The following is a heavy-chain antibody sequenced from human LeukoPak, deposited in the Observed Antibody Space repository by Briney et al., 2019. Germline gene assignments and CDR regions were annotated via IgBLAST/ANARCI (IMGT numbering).Heavy chain of an antibody. J-gene: IGHJ2*01. V-gene: IGHV3-23*01. D-gene: IGHD5-18*01. CDR2: ISGSGGHT. Sequence: GGSLRLSFEASGFTFTSYAMTWVRQAPGKGLEWVSGISGSGGHTYNADSVEGRFIISRDNSKNTVSLQLSSLRVEDTAVYFCAKDREDSAMISGVFDLWGRGTLVTVSS. CDR1: GFTFTSYA. CDR3: AKDREDSAMISGVFDL.